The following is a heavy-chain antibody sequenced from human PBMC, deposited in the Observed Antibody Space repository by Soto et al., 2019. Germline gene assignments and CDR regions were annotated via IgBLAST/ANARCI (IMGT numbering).Heavy chain of an antibody. CDR3: APLPPRIVVALLPIPT. D-gene: IGHD2-21*01. V-gene: IGHV4-59*07. CDR2: IYYSGST. CDR1: GGSIGSYC. Sequence: PSDTLSLSCTVSGGSIGSYCWSGIRQPPGKGLEWIGYIYYSGSTNYNPSLKSRVTISVDTSKNQFSLKLNSVTAADTAVYYCAPLPPRIVVALLPIPTWGQGILVT. J-gene: IGHJ5*02.